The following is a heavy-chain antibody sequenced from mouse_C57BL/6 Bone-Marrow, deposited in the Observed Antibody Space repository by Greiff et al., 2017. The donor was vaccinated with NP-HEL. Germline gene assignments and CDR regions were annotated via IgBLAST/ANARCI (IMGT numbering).Heavy chain of an antibody. CDR2: IDPEDGDT. Sequence: VQLQQSGAELVRPGASVKLSCTASGFNINDYYMHWVKQRPEQGLEWIGRIDPEDGDTEYAPKFQGKATMTADTSSNTAYLQLSSLTSEDTAVYYCTTYYGSSPQFAYWGQGTLVTVSA. CDR1: GFNINDYY. V-gene: IGHV14-1*01. D-gene: IGHD1-1*01. CDR3: TTYYGSSPQFAY. J-gene: IGHJ3*01.